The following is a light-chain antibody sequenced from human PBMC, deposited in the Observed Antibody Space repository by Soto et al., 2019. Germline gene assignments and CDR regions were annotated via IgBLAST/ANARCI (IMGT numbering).Light chain of an antibody. J-gene: IGKJ1*01. CDR3: QQYYRYPWT. CDR2: GAS. Sequence: EIVMTHSPATLSVSPGERATLSCRASQSVSNNLAWYQQKPGQAPRLLIYGASTRATAIPARFSGSGSGTEFTLTISSLQSEDFAVYYCQQYYRYPWTFCQGTQVEIK. V-gene: IGKV3-15*01. CDR1: QSVSNN.